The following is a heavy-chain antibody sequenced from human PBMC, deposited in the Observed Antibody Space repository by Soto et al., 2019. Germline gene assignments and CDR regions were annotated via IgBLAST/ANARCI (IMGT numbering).Heavy chain of an antibody. Sequence: PSETLSLTCTVSSGSITSSRYYWGWIRQPPGKGLQWIGSIYYTETTHYNPSLKSRVSISIERSKNQFSLRVTSVTAADTATYYCARLGCGGGSSYHVEFYAMDVWGQGTTVTVSS. J-gene: IGHJ6*02. CDR3: ARLGCGGGSSYHVEFYAMDV. D-gene: IGHD2-2*01. V-gene: IGHV4-39*01. CDR2: IYYTETT. CDR1: SGSITSSRYY.